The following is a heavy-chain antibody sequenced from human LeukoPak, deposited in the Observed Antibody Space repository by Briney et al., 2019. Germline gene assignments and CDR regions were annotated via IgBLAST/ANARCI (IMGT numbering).Heavy chain of an antibody. V-gene: IGHV1-18*01. J-gene: IGHJ3*02. CDR1: GYTFTSYG. CDR2: ISAYNGNT. D-gene: IGHD1-26*01. CDR3: ASSIVGAHSDAFDI. Sequence: ASVKVSCKASGYTFTSYGISWVRQAPGQGLEWMGWISAYNGNTNYAQKLQGRVTMTTDTSTSTAYMELRSLRSDDTAVYYCASSIVGAHSDAFDIWGQGTMVTVSS.